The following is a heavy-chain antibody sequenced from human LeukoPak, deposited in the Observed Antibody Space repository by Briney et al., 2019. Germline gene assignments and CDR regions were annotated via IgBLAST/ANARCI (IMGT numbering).Heavy chain of an antibody. CDR1: DYSFTSYG. Sequence: ASVKVSCKASDYSFTSYGINWVRQAPGQGLEWMGWISAYNGNTNYAQKLQGRVTMTTDTSTSTAYMELRSLRSDDTAVYYCARGRGGTIVVVVAAIGDAFDIWGQGTMVTVSS. D-gene: IGHD2-15*01. V-gene: IGHV1-18*01. CDR3: ARGRGGTIVVVVAAIGDAFDI. J-gene: IGHJ3*02. CDR2: ISAYNGNT.